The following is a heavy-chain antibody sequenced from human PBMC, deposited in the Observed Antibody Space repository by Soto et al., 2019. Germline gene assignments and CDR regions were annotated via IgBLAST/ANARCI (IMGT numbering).Heavy chain of an antibody. D-gene: IGHD1-1*01. V-gene: IGHV3-53*03. Sequence: VKLVESGGGLMQPGGSLRLSCAASGFSVGDNPMTWVRQPPGKGLEWVASIHTGGSTFYADSVKGRFTISRDNSKNTLYLQMSSLSVGDTAIYFCARGVNDDSWGQGTLVTVSS. CDR3: ARGVNDDS. J-gene: IGHJ4*02. CDR1: GFSVGDNP. CDR2: IHTGGST.